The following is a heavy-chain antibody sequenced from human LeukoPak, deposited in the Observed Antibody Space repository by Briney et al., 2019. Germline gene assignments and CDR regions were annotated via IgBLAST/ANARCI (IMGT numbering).Heavy chain of an antibody. D-gene: IGHD6-13*01. J-gene: IGHJ4*02. CDR1: GFTFSSYA. Sequence: GGSLRLSCAASGFTFSSYAMSWVRQAPGKGLEWVSAISGSGGSTYYTDSVKGRFTISRDNSKSTLYLQMNSLRTEDTAIYYCAKAPIAAAGYYFDYWGQGTLVTASS. CDR2: ISGSGGST. CDR3: AKAPIAAAGYYFDY. V-gene: IGHV3-23*01.